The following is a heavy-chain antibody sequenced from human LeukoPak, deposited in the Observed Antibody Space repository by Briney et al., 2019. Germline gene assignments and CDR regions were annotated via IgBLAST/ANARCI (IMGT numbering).Heavy chain of an antibody. Sequence: SSQTLSLTCGVYGGSFSGYYWSWIRQPPGKGLEWIGEVSQTGSGRTNYNPSLKSRVTISADASKNQFALELTSVTAADTAMHYCARVPLYWQDPFDLWGQGTLVTVSS. CDR2: VSQTGSGRT. CDR1: GGSFSGYY. V-gene: IGHV4-34*01. CDR3: ARVPLYWQDPFDL. D-gene: IGHD2-8*02. J-gene: IGHJ5*02.